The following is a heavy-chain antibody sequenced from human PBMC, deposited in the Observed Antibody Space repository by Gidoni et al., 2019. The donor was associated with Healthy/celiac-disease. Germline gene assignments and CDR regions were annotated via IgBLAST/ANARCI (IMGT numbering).Heavy chain of an antibody. V-gene: IGHV1-2*02. CDR1: GYTFNGYY. CDR2: INPNSGGT. Sequence: QVQLVQSGAEVKQPGASVKVSCKASGYTFNGYYMHWVRQAPGQGLEWMGWINPNSGGTNYAQKFQGRVTMTRDTSISTAYMELSRLRSDDTAVYYCARGGSGYDWPPFFDYWGQGTLVTVSS. D-gene: IGHD5-12*01. J-gene: IGHJ4*02. CDR3: ARGGSGYDWPPFFDY.